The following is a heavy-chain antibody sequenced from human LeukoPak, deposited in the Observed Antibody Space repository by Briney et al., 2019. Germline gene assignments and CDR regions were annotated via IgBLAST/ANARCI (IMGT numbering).Heavy chain of an antibody. J-gene: IGHJ6*02. CDR3: ARGKRVWFGEGGYGMDV. D-gene: IGHD3-10*01. CDR1: GFTFSSYA. CDR2: ISYDGSNK. Sequence: QPGRSLRLSCAASGFTFSSYAMHWVRQAPGKGLEWVAVISYDGSNKYYADSVKGRFTISRDNSKNTLYLQMNSLRAEDTAVYYCARGKRVWFGEGGYGMDVWGQGTTVTVSS. V-gene: IGHV3-30-3*01.